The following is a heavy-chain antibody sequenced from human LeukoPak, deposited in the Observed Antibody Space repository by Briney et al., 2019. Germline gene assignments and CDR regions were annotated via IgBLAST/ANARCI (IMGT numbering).Heavy chain of an antibody. D-gene: IGHD1/OR15-1a*01. CDR1: GFTFSDYY. V-gene: IGHV3-11*01. Sequence: GGSLRLSCTASGFTFSDYYMTWIRQAPGKGLEWVSYISTSGNTVYYADSVKGRFTISRDNAKNSLYLQMNSLRAEDTAVYYCAKQQQVYDYWGQGTLVTVSS. J-gene: IGHJ4*02. CDR3: AKQQQVYDY. CDR2: ISTSGNTV.